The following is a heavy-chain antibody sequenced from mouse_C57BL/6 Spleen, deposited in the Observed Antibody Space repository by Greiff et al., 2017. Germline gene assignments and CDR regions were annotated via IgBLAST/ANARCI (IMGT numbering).Heavy chain of an antibody. V-gene: IGHV1-61*01. D-gene: IGHD2-2*01. Sequence: VKLMESGAELVRPGSSVKLSCKASGYTFTSYWMDWVKQRPGQGLEWIGNIYPSDSETHYNQKFKDKATLTVDKSSSTAYMQLSSLTSEDSAVYYCARGGGYEYFDVWGTGTTVTVSS. CDR3: ARGGGYEYFDV. CDR1: GYTFTSYW. CDR2: IYPSDSET. J-gene: IGHJ1*03.